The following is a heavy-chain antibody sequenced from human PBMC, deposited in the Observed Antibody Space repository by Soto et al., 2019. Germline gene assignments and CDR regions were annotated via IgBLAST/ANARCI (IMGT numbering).Heavy chain of an antibody. Sequence: EVQLVESGGGLVQPGGSLRLSCEASGFTFSTFWMHWVRQAPGKGLVWVSRINSEGSSTNYADSVKGRVTISRDNAKNTLYLQLNSLRPEDTAVYYCARDFEYGGQGTLVTVSS. CDR2: INSEGSST. V-gene: IGHV3-74*01. CDR1: GFTFSTFW. CDR3: ARDFEY. J-gene: IGHJ4*02.